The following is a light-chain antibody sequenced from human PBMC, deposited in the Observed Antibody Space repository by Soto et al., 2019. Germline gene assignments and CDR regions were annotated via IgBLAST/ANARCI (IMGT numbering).Light chain of an antibody. CDR3: HQYYSIPRT. Sequence: DIVMTQSPDSLAVSLGERATINCKSSQSVLHSPTNNNYLAWYQKKPGQPPKLLICWATTRESGVPDRFSGSGAGTDFTLTISSLHAEDAAVYYCHQYYSIPRTFGQGTKVEIK. J-gene: IGKJ1*01. CDR2: WAT. V-gene: IGKV4-1*01. CDR1: QSVLHSPTNNNY.